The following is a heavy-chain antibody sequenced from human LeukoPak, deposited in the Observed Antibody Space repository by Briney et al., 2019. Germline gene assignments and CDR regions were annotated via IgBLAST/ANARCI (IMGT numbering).Heavy chain of an antibody. D-gene: IGHD3-10*02. Sequence: GGSLRLSCAASGFTFSSYDMSWVRQATGKGLEWVSVISGSGGATYYVDSVRGRFTISRDNAKNSLYLQMNSLRAEDTAVYYCAELGITMIGGVWGKGTTVTISS. V-gene: IGHV3-23*01. J-gene: IGHJ6*04. CDR2: ISGSGGAT. CDR3: AELGITMIGGV. CDR1: GFTFSSYD.